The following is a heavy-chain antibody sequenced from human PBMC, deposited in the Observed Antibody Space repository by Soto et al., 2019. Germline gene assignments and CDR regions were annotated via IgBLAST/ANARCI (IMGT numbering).Heavy chain of an antibody. Sequence: QITLKESGPTLVKPTQTLTVTCTFSGFSLSTSGAGVGWIRQSPGKAPEWLALISWKDEKRYNPGLKSKLTITKETSKNQVVLTMTDLDPVDTATYFCAHRYGGNYYRWYFDSWGQIPLLTVSA. CDR1: GFSLSTSGAG. J-gene: IGHJ4*02. CDR3: AHRYGGNYYRWYFDS. D-gene: IGHD1-26*01. V-gene: IGHV2-5*01. CDR2: ISWKDEK.